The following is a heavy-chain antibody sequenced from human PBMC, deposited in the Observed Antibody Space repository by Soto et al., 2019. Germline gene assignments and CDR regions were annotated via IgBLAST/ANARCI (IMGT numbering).Heavy chain of an antibody. J-gene: IGHJ4*02. Sequence: ASVKVSCKASGYTFTSYGISWVRQAPGQGLEWMGWISAYNGNTNYAQKLQGRVTMTTDTSTSTAYMELRSLRSDDTAVYYCANMNPGIAAAGTPPLPDYWGQGTLVTVSS. V-gene: IGHV1-18*01. CDR2: ISAYNGNT. D-gene: IGHD6-13*01. CDR3: ANMNPGIAAAGTPPLPDY. CDR1: GYTFTSYG.